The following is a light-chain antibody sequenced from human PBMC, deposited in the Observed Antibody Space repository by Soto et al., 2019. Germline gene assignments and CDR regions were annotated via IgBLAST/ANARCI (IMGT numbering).Light chain of an antibody. Sequence: EIQMTQSQSSLSASVGDRVTITCRASQSISSWLAWYQQKPGKAPKLLIYDAPSLESGVPSRFSGSGSGTEFTLTISSLQPDDFATYYCQQYNSYSTFGQGTKVDIK. CDR3: QQYNSYST. V-gene: IGKV1-5*01. CDR2: DAP. CDR1: QSISSW. J-gene: IGKJ1*01.